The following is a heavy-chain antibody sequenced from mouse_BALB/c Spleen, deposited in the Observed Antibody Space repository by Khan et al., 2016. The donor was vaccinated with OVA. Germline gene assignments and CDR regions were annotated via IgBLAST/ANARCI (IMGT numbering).Heavy chain of an antibody. CDR1: GYTFTSYW. Sequence: VQLQQSGAELAKPGASVKMSCKASGYTFTSYWMHWVKQRPGQGLEWIGYINPSTGYTEYNQKFKDKATLTADKSSSTAYMQMSSLTSEDSSVSYCARSGTTAHFDVWGAGTTVTVSS. J-gene: IGHJ1*01. D-gene: IGHD1-2*01. CDR2: INPSTGYT. V-gene: IGHV1-7*01. CDR3: ARSGTTAHFDV.